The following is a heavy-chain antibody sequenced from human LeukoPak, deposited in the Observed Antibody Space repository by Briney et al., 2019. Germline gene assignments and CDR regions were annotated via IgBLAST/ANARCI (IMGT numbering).Heavy chain of an antibody. CDR1: GGSLSRYY. Sequence: PSETLSLTCTVSGGSLSRYYWTWIRQPAGKGLEWIGRIYLSGSTNYNPSLKSRVTISVDTSKNQFSLKLSSVTAADTAVYYCARGGSGYDSFYYYGMDVWGQGTTVTVSS. V-gene: IGHV4-4*07. D-gene: IGHD5-12*01. CDR2: IYLSGST. CDR3: ARGGSGYDSFYYYGMDV. J-gene: IGHJ6*02.